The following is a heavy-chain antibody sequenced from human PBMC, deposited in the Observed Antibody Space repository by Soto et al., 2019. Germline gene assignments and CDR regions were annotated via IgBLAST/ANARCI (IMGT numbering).Heavy chain of an antibody. V-gene: IGHV3-33*01. CDR3: ARAPAYGWGTFRSPGAVGM. CDR1: GFSFNVHG. CDR2: IWNDGSKT. J-gene: IGHJ3*02. Sequence: QVQLLESGGGVVQPGRPLRLSCAASGFSFNVHGMHWVRQAPGKGLEWGAVIWNDGSKTDYVDSVKGRFTVSRDNSKNTRFRQMSRLRAEDTAVYYCARAPAYGWGTFRSPGAVGMWGQGTMVTVSS. D-gene: IGHD3-16*02.